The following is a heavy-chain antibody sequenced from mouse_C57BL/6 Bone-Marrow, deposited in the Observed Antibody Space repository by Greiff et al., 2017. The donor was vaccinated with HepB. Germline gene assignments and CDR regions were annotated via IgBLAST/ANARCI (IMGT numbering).Heavy chain of an antibody. CDR2: SRNKANDYTT. D-gene: IGHD2-3*01. V-gene: IGHV7-1*01. Sequence: EVMLVESGGGLVQSGRSLRLSCATSGFTFSDFYMEWVRQAPGKGLEWIAASRNKANDYTTEYSASVKGRFIVSRDTSQSILYLQMNALRADDTAIYYSARGWLLPYYYAMDYWGQGTSVTVSS. CDR1: GFTFSDFY. CDR3: ARGWLLPYYYAMDY. J-gene: IGHJ4*01.